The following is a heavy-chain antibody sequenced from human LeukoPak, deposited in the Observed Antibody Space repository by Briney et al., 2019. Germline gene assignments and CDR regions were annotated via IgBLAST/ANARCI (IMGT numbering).Heavy chain of an antibody. V-gene: IGHV3-23*01. J-gene: IGHJ4*02. D-gene: IGHD3-3*01. CDR1: GFTFSSYA. CDR2: ISGSGGST. CDR3: AKERITIFGVVITYFDY. Sequence: SGGSLRLSCAASGFTFSSYAMSWVRQAPGKGLEWVSAISGSGGSTYYADSVKGRFTISRDNSKNTLYLQMNSLRAEDTAVYYCAKERITIFGVVITYFDYWGQGTLVTVSS.